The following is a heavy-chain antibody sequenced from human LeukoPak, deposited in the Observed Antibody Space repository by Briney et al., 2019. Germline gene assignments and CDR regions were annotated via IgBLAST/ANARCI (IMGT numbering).Heavy chain of an antibody. CDR2: IYYSGST. V-gene: IGHV4-59*05. CDR3: ASQIVVVGEFRY. D-gene: IGHD3-22*01. Sequence: PSETLSLTCTVSGGSISSYYWSWIRQPPGKGLEWIGSIYYSGSTYYNPSLKSRVTISVDTSKNQFSLKLSSVTAADTAVYYCASQIVVVGEFRYWGQGTRVTVSS. J-gene: IGHJ4*02. CDR1: GGSISSYY.